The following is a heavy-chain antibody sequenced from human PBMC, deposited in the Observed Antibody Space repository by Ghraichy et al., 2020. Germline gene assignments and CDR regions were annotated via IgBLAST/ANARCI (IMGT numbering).Heavy chain of an antibody. V-gene: IGHV4-34*01. D-gene: IGHD2-8*01. CDR3: ASGPTYYLPYYFDY. Sequence: SETLSLTCAVYGGSFSGYYWSWIRQPPGKGLEWIGEINHSGSTNYNPSLKSRVTISVDTSKNQFSLKLSSVTAADTAVYYCASGPTYYLPYYFDYWGQGTLVTVSS. CDR2: INHSGST. J-gene: IGHJ4*02. CDR1: GGSFSGYY.